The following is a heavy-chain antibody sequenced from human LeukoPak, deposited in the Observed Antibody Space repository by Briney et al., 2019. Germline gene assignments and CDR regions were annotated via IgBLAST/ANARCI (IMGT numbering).Heavy chain of an antibody. CDR3: ARAPQYCSSTSCYFYYYYYMDV. Sequence: GASVKVSCKASGYTFTSYGISWVRQAPGQGLEWMGWISAYNGNTNYAQKLQGRVTMTTDTSTSTAYMELRSLRSDDTAVYYCARAPQYCSSTSCYFYYYYYMDVWGKGTTVTVSS. V-gene: IGHV1-18*01. CDR2: ISAYNGNT. CDR1: GYTFTSYG. D-gene: IGHD2-2*01. J-gene: IGHJ6*03.